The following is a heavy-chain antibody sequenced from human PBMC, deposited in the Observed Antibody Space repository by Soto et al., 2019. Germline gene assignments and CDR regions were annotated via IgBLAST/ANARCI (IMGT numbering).Heavy chain of an antibody. CDR3: TRSQYSSSSIDY. Sequence: GESLKISCTGSGYSFTTYWIGWVRQMPGKGLEWMGIIHPSDSNTIYSPSFQGQVTISVDRSTSTAYLQWRSLKASDSAIYYCTRSQYSSSSIDYWGQGTLVNVSS. J-gene: IGHJ4*02. CDR2: IHPSDSNT. CDR1: GYSFTTYW. V-gene: IGHV5-51*01. D-gene: IGHD6-6*01.